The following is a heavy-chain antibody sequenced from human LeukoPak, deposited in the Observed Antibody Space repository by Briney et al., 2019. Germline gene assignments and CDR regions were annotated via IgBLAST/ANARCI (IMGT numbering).Heavy chain of an antibody. V-gene: IGHV3-15*01. D-gene: IGHD5-12*01. CDR3: TTDGKRTLVALDY. J-gene: IGHJ4*02. CDR2: IKSKTDGGTT. Sequence: GGSLRLSCAASGFTFSNAWMSWVRQAPGKGLEWVGRIKSKTDGGTTDYAAPVKGRFTISRDASKNTLYLQMNSLKTEDTAVYYCTTDGKRTLVALDYWGQGTLVTVSS. CDR1: GFTFSNAW.